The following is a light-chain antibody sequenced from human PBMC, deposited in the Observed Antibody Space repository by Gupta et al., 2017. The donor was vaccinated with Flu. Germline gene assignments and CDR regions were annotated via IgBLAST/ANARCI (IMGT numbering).Light chain of an antibody. Sequence: SYVLTQPPSVSVAPGQTAKITCGGNNIGSKSVHWFQQKLGQAPVLVVYDDSDRPSGIPERISGSNSGNTATVTISRVEAGDEADYYCQVWDSSSDQTVFGGGTKLTVL. CDR1: NIGSKS. CDR3: QVWDSSSDQTV. J-gene: IGLJ2*01. CDR2: DDS. V-gene: IGLV3-21*02.